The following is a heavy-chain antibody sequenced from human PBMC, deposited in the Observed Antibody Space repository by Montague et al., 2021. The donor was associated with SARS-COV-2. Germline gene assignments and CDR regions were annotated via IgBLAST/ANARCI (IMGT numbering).Heavy chain of an antibody. J-gene: IGHJ2*01. Sequence: SETLSLTCTVSGGSITDHYRSWIRQSPGKGLEWIGYISPNGNTNYNPSLKSRVTLSTDASRNEFSLKLDSVTAADTAVYFCARRGYYDSAGYHWRIDLWGRGTLVTVSS. CDR3: ARRGYYDSAGYHWRIDL. CDR1: GGSITDHY. CDR2: ISPNGNT. D-gene: IGHD3-22*01. V-gene: IGHV4-4*09.